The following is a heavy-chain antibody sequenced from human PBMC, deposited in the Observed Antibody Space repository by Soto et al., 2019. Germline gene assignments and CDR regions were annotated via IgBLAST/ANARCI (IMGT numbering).Heavy chain of an antibody. CDR3: ARGYWSGGSCYAIWFDP. J-gene: IGHJ5*02. CDR2: ISSNGGST. Sequence: EVQLVESGGGLVQPGGSLRLSCAASGFTFSSYAMHWVRQAPGKGLEYVSAISSNGGSTYYANSVKGRFTISRDNSKHTLYLQMASLRAEDMAVYYCARGYWSGGSCYAIWFDPWGQGTLVPVSS. CDR1: GFTFSSYA. D-gene: IGHD2-15*01. V-gene: IGHV3-64*01.